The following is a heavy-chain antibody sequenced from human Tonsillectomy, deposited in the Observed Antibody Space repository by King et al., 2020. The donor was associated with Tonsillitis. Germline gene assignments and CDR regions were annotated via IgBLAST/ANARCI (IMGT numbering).Heavy chain of an antibody. D-gene: IGHD4-23*01. CDR1: GGSISSYH. CDR2: IFDNGNT. J-gene: IGHJ3*01. V-gene: IGHV4-59*01. Sequence: QLQESGPGLVKPSETLSLTCTVSGGSISSYHWSWILQPPGKGLEWIGYIFDNGNTNYNPSLKSRVTMSVDTSKNQFSLRLRSVTAADTAVYYCARGPNGGNLLFHVWGQGTMVTVSS. CDR3: ARGPNGGNLLFHV.